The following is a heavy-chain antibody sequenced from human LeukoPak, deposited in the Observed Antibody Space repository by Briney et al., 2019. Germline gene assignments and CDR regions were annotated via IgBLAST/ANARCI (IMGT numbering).Heavy chain of an antibody. CDR1: GGSFSGYY. V-gene: IGHV4-34*01. Sequence: PSETLSLTCAVYGGSFSGYYWSWIRQPPGKGLEWIGEINHSGSTNYNPSLKSRVTISVDTSKNQFSLKLSSVTAADTAVYYCARWYSSGWAFDYWGRGTLVTVSS. J-gene: IGHJ4*02. CDR3: ARWYSSGWAFDY. D-gene: IGHD6-19*01. CDR2: INHSGST.